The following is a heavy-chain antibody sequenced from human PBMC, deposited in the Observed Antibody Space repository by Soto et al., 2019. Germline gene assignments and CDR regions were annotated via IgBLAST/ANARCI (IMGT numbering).Heavy chain of an antibody. J-gene: IGHJ5*02. Sequence: PGGSLRLSCAASGFTFSSYSMNWVRQAPGKGLEWVSYISSSSSTIYYADSVKGRFTISRDNAKNSLYLQMNSQRAEDTTVYYCARSYYYDSSGSLNWFDPWGQGTLVTVSS. V-gene: IGHV3-48*01. D-gene: IGHD3-22*01. CDR1: GFTFSSYS. CDR2: ISSSSSTI. CDR3: ARSYYYDSSGSLNWFDP.